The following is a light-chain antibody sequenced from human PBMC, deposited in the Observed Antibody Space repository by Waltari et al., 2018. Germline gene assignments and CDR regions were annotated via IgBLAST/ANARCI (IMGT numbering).Light chain of an antibody. CDR2: GVS. CDR3: SSYTSSSTWV. CDR1: SSDVGGYDY. J-gene: IGLJ3*02. Sequence: QSALTQPASVSGYPGQSITFPCSGTSSDVGGYDYVSWYQQNPGKAPKVLIYGVSKGPSGVSVRFSGSKSGNTASRTISGLQAEDEADYYCSSYTSSSTWVFGGGTKLTVL. V-gene: IGLV2-14*01.